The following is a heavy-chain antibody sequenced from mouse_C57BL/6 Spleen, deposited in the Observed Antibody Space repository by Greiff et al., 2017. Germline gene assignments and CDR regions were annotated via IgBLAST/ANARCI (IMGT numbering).Heavy chain of an antibody. D-gene: IGHD4-1*01. CDR1: GYTFTSYW. J-gene: IGHJ2*01. CDR2: IDPSDSYT. Sequence: QVQLQQPGAELVKPGASVKLSCKASGYTFTSYWMQWVKQRPGQGLEWIGEIDPSDSYTNYNQKFKGKATLTVDTSSSTAYMQLSSLTSEDSAVYYCARRGWDGGFDYWGQGTTLTVSS. CDR3: ARRGWDGGFDY. V-gene: IGHV1-50*01.